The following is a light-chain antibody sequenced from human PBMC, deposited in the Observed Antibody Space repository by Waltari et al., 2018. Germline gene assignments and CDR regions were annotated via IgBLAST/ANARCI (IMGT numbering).Light chain of an antibody. Sequence: DILMTQSPSSLSASVGDSVTITCLASQGIGDNLGWYQQKPGKAPKRLIYAASTLQFGVPSRFSGSGSGTEFTLTISSLQPEDFATYYCLQHNTYPWTFGQGTKVEIK. J-gene: IGKJ1*01. CDR3: LQHNTYPWT. CDR1: QGIGDN. V-gene: IGKV1-17*01. CDR2: AAS.